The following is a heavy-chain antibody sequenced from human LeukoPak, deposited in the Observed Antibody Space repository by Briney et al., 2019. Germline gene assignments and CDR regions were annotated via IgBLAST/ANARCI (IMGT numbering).Heavy chain of an antibody. J-gene: IGHJ4*02. CDR2: INPNSGAT. V-gene: IGHV1-2*02. D-gene: IGHD4-17*01. CDR1: GYTFTGYH. Sequence: ASVKVSCKGSGYTFTGYHMHWVRQAPGQGLEWMGWINPNSGATNYAQKFQGRVTMTRDTSTSTVYMELSSLRSEDTAVYYCARNPVTTKYFDYWGQGTLVTVSS. CDR3: ARNPVTTKYFDY.